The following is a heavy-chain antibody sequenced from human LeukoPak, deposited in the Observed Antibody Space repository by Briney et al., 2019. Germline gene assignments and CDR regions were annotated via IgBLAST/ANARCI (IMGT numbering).Heavy chain of an antibody. CDR3: ARVQQQLEYNWFDP. J-gene: IGHJ5*02. D-gene: IGHD6-13*01. Sequence: GASVKVSCKVSGYTLTELSMHWVRQAPGQGLEWMGWISAYNGNTNYAQKLQGRVTMTTDTSTSTAYMELRSLRSDDTAVYYCARVQQQLEYNWFDPWGQGTLVTVSS. V-gene: IGHV1-18*01. CDR1: GYTLTELS. CDR2: ISAYNGNT.